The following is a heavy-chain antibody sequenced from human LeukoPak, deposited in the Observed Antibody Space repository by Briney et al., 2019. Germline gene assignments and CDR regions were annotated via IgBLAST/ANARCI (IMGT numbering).Heavy chain of an antibody. CDR3: ARGSGYFCPDY. CDR1: GYTLTELS. D-gene: IGHD3-3*01. V-gene: IGHV1-18*01. Sequence: ASVKVSCKVSGYTLTELSMHWVRQAPGQGLEWMGWISAYNGNTNYAQKLQGRVTMTTDTSTSTAYMELRSLRSDDTAVYYCARGSGYFCPDYWGQGTLVTVSS. J-gene: IGHJ4*02. CDR2: ISAYNGNT.